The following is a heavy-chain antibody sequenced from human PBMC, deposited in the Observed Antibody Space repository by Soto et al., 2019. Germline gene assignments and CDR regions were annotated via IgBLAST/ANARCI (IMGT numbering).Heavy chain of an antibody. J-gene: IGHJ6*02. V-gene: IGHV2-5*02. Sequence: QITLKESGPTLVKPTQTLTLTCTFSGFSLSTSGVGVGWIRQPPGKALEWLALIYWDDDKRYIPSLKSRLTLTKDAAKNQVVLTMTNMDPVDTVTDYCEHGYGIEVWGQGTTVTVSS. CDR2: IYWDDDK. CDR3: EHGYGIEV. CDR1: GFSLSTSGVG.